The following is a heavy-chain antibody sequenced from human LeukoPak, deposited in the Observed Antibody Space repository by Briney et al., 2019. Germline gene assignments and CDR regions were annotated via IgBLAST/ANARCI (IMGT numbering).Heavy chain of an antibody. CDR3: AKDFGSPGNI. CDR2: ISGSGGSK. J-gene: IGHJ3*02. Sequence: GGSLRHSCAASGFTFSSYAMSWVRQAPGKGLEWVSVISGSGGSKYSADSVKGRFTISRDNSKNTLYLQMNSLRAEDTAIYYCAKDFGSPGNIWGQGTMVTVSS. D-gene: IGHD1-26*01. V-gene: IGHV3-23*01. CDR1: GFTFSSYA.